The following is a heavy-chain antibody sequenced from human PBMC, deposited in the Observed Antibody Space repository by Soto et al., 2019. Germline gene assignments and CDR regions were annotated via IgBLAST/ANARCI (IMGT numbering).Heavy chain of an antibody. V-gene: IGHV3-21*01. J-gene: IGHJ3*02. D-gene: IGHD2-2*01. Sequence: EVQLVESGGGLVKPGGSLRLSCAASGFTFSSYSMNWVRQAPGKGLEWVSSISSSSSYIYYADSVKGRFTISRDNAKNSLYLQMNSLRAEDTAVYYCARDLPDIVVVPAAMYAFDIWGQGTMVTVSS. CDR1: GFTFSSYS. CDR3: ARDLPDIVVVPAAMYAFDI. CDR2: ISSSSSYI.